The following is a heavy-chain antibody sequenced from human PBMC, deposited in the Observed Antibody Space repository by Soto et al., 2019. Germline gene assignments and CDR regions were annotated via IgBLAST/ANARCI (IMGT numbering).Heavy chain of an antibody. Sequence: GGSLRLSCAASGFTFSSYGMHWVRQAPGKGLEWVAVIWYDGSNKYYADSVKGRFTISRDNSKNTLYLQMNSLRAEDTAVYYCASLAPYDILTAIEGLDAFDIWGQGTMVTVSS. CDR3: ASLAPYDILTAIEGLDAFDI. CDR2: IWYDGSNK. V-gene: IGHV3-33*01. J-gene: IGHJ3*02. CDR1: GFTFSSYG. D-gene: IGHD3-9*01.